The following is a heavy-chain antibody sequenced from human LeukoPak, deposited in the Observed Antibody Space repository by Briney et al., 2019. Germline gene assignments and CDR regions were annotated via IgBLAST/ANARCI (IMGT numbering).Heavy chain of an antibody. CDR1: GFTVSNKY. D-gene: IGHD3-10*01. CDR3: AKDLKTVLWFGAPY. CDR2: IYSDGRT. Sequence: PGGSLRLSCAASGFTVSNKYMTWVRQAPGKGLEWVSLIYSDGRTYYADSVKGRLTISRDNSKNTLYLQMNSLRAEDTAVYYCAKDLKTVLWFGAPYWGQGTLVTVSS. V-gene: IGHV3-53*01. J-gene: IGHJ4*02.